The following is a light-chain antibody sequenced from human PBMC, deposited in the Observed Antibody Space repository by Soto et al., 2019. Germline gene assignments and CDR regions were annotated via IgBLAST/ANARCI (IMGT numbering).Light chain of an antibody. CDR1: QGIRNY. CDR2: DAS. V-gene: IGKV1-27*01. Sequence: DIQVTQSPSSLSASVGDRITITCRASQGIRNYLAWYQQKPGKVPKLLIYDASTLQSGAPSRFSGGGSGTDFTLTINSLQPEDVATYYCQQSYRTPRTFGQGTKVDIK. J-gene: IGKJ1*01. CDR3: QQSYRTPRT.